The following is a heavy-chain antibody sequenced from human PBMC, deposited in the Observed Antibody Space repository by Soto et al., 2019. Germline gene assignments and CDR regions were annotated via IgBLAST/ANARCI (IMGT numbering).Heavy chain of an antibody. Sequence: GGSLRLSCAASGFTFTRYAMSWVRQAAGKGPEWVSGIGATGTNIHYADSVKGRFTISRDNAKNTLYLQMNSLRAEDTAVYYCARDPYCSSTSCYENWFDPWGQGTLVTVSS. CDR3: ARDPYCSSTSCYENWFDP. CDR2: IGATGTNI. CDR1: GFTFTRYA. D-gene: IGHD2-2*01. J-gene: IGHJ5*02. V-gene: IGHV3-23*01.